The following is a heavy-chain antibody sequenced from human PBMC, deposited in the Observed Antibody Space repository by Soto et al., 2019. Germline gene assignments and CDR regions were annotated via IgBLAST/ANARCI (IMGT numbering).Heavy chain of an antibody. CDR3: TTDPKYDFWSGYPVPYFDY. J-gene: IGHJ4*02. D-gene: IGHD3-3*01. CDR2: IKSKTDGGTT. Sequence: GGSLRLSCAASGFTFSSYCMHWVRQAPGKGLEWVGRIKSKTDGGTTDYAAPVKGRFTISRDDSKNTLYLQMNSLKTEDTAVYYCTTDPKYDFWSGYPVPYFDYWGQGTLVTVSS. CDR1: GFTFSSYC. V-gene: IGHV3-15*07.